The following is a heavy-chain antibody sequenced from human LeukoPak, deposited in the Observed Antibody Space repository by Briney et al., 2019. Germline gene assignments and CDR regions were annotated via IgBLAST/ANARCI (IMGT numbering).Heavy chain of an antibody. J-gene: IGHJ6*02. CDR3: ARAGGVTTYYYYYGMDV. V-gene: IGHV7-4-1*02. CDR2: INTNTGNP. Sequence: ASVKVSCKASGYTFTGYAMNWVRQAPGQGLEWMGWINTNTGNPTYAQGFTGRFVFSLDTSVSTAYLQISSLKAEDTAVYYCARAGGVTTYYYYYGMDVWGQGTTVTVSS. CDR1: GYTFTGYA. D-gene: IGHD3-16*01.